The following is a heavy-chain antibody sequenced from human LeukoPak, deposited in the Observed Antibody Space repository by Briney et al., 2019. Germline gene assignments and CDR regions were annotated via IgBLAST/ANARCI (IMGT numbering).Heavy chain of an antibody. D-gene: IGHD6-6*01. CDR1: GFSFSNFW. CDR2: IRPDGSAT. J-gene: IGHJ5*02. Sequence: GGSLRLTCAASGFSFSNFWMSWVRQAPGKGLEWVANIRPDGSATNYVDSVKGRFTISRDNAKNSLDLQMNSLRAEDTAVYYCARGGGSSSWGQGTLVTVSS. V-gene: IGHV3-7*01. CDR3: ARGGGSSS.